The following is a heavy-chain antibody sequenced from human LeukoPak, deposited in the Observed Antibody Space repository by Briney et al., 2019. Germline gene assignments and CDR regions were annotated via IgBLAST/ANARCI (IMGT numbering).Heavy chain of an antibody. CDR3: ARGPRDYGDYARFYYYYGMDV. CDR2: IKQDGSEK. J-gene: IGHJ6*02. CDR1: GFTFSSYW. Sequence: GGSLRLSCAASGFTFSSYWMSWVRQAPGKGLEWVANIKQDGSEKYYVDSVKGRFTISRDNAKNSLYLQMNSLRAEDTAVYYCARGPRDYGDYARFYYYYGMDVWGQGTTVTVSS. V-gene: IGHV3-7*01. D-gene: IGHD4-17*01.